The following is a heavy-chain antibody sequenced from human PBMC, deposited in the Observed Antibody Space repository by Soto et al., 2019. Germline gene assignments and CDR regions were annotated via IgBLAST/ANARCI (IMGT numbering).Heavy chain of an antibody. J-gene: IGHJ4*02. CDR3: ASRAYYYESSGYYGWRDYFDY. D-gene: IGHD3-22*01. Sequence: PSETLSLTCAVSGGSISSGGYSWSWIRQPPGKGLEWIGYIYHSGSTKYNPSLKSRVTISVDKSKNQFSLKLSSVTAADTAVYYCASRAYYYESSGYYGWRDYFDYWGQGTPVTVSS. CDR2: IYHSGST. CDR1: GGSISSGGYS. V-gene: IGHV4-30-2*01.